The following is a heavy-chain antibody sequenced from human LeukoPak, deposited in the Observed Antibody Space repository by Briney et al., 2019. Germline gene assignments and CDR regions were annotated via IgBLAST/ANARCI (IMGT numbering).Heavy chain of an antibody. CDR2: INPNSGGT. J-gene: IGHJ4*02. Sequence: ASVKVSCKASGYTFTGYYMHWVRQAPGQGLEWMGWINPNSGGTNYAQKFQGRVTMTRDTSISTAYMELSRLRSDDTAVYYCARSYYYDSSGWLYWGQGTLVTVSS. CDR1: GYTFTGYY. CDR3: ARSYYYDSSGWLY. D-gene: IGHD3-22*01. V-gene: IGHV1-2*02.